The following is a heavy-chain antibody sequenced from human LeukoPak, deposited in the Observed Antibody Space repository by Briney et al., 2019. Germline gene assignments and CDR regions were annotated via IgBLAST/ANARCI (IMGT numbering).Heavy chain of an antibody. V-gene: IGHV4-4*02. CDR3: ARQTGSGLFILP. CDR1: GGSITSGNW. J-gene: IGHJ4*02. D-gene: IGHD3/OR15-3a*01. CDR2: IYHTGNT. Sequence: SGTLSLTCAVSGGSITSGNWWSWVRQSPGKGLEWIGEIYHTGNTNYNPSLKSRVSISLDTSKNQFSLRLTSVTAADTAVYYCARQTGSGLFILPGGQGTLVTVSS.